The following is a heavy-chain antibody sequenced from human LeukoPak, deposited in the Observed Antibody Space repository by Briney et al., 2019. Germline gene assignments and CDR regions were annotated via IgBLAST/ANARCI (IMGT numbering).Heavy chain of an antibody. CDR3: ARDFSGYSYGYGIIDY. J-gene: IGHJ4*02. D-gene: IGHD5-18*01. CDR2: ILYDGSNK. Sequence: GGSLRLSCAASGFTFSFYGMHWVRQAPGKGLEWVAFILYDGSNKYYGDSVKGRFTISRDNSKNTLYLQMNSLRAEDTAVYYCARDFSGYSYGYGIIDYWGQGTLVTVSS. CDR1: GFTFSFYG. V-gene: IGHV3-30*02.